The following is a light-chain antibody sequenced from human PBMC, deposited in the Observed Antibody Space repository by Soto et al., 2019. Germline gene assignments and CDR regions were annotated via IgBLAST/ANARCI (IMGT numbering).Light chain of an antibody. J-gene: IGKJ1*01. CDR2: DAS. V-gene: IGKV3-11*01. CDR1: QSVSSY. CDR3: QKYDSAPWT. Sequence: EIVLTQSPATLSLSPGERATLSCRASQSVSSYLAWYQQKPGQAPRLLIYDASNRATGIPARFSGSGSGTEFTLTINSLQPEDVATYYCQKYDSAPWTFGQGTKVDIK.